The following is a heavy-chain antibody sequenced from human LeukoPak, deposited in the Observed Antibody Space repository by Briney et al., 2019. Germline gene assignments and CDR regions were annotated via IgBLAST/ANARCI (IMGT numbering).Heavy chain of an antibody. J-gene: IGHJ4*02. Sequence: SETLSLTCTVSGGSISSGDYYWRWIRQPRGRGLEWIEYIYYRGSTYYNPSLKSRVTISVDTSKHQFSLKLSSVTAADTAVYYCARDHQGYFDYWGQGTLVTVSS. CDR1: GGSISSGDYY. V-gene: IGHV4-30-4*01. CDR2: IYYRGST. CDR3: ARDHQGYFDY.